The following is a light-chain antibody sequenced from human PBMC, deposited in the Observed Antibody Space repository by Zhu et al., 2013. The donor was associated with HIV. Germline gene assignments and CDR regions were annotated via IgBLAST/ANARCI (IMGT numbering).Light chain of an antibody. V-gene: IGKV1-39*01. Sequence: DIQMTQSPSTLSASVGDRVTITCRASQSISSYLNWYQQKPGKAPKLLIYAASSLQSGVPSRFSGSGSGTDFTLTIRYLEPEDSAVYYCQQRNNWPTFGQGTKLE. J-gene: IGKJ2*01. CDR2: AAS. CDR1: QSISSY. CDR3: QQRNNWPT.